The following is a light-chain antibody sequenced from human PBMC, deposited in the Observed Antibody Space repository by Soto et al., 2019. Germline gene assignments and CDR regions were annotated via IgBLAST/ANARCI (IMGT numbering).Light chain of an antibody. CDR2: DAS. CDR3: QQYNSYWT. CDR1: QSISSW. Sequence: DIQMTQSPSSLSASVGYRFTITCRASQSISSWLAWYHQKPGKAPKLLIYDASSLESGVPSRFSGSGSGTEFTLTISSLQPDDFATYYCQQYNSYWTFGQGTKVDI. V-gene: IGKV1-5*01. J-gene: IGKJ1*01.